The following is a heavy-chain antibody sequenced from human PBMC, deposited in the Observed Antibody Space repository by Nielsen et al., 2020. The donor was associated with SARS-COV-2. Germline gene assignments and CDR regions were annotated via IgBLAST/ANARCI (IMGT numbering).Heavy chain of an antibody. D-gene: IGHD6-19*01. CDR3: ARDRPGYSSGWRFGHAY. CDR2: IIPIFGTA. J-gene: IGHJ4*02. V-gene: IGHV1-69*13. Sequence: SVKVSCKASGGTFSSYAISWVRQAPGQGLEWMGGIIPIFGTANYAQKFQGRVTITADESTSTAYTELSSLRSEDTAVYYCARDRPGYSSGWRFGHAYWGQGTLVTVSS. CDR1: GGTFSSYA.